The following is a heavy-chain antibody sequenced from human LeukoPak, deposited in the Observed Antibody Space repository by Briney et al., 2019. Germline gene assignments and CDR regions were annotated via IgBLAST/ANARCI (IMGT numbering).Heavy chain of an antibody. D-gene: IGHD3-22*01. V-gene: IGHV4-4*02. Sequence: PSGTLSLTCAVSGGSISSSNWWSWVRQPPGKGLEWIGEIYHRGSTNYNPSLKSRVTISVDKSKNQFSLKLSSVTAADTAVYYCASNSERYDSSGYDYWGQGTLVTVSS. CDR1: GGSISSSNW. J-gene: IGHJ4*02. CDR3: ASNSERYDSSGYDY. CDR2: IYHRGST.